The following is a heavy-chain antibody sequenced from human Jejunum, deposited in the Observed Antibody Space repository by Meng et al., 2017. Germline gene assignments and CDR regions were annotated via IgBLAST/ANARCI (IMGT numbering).Heavy chain of an antibody. CDR2: INQDETTK. Sequence: GESLKISCVASGFSFSSYWMSWVRQSPGKGLELVANINQDETTKSYVDSVKGRFTISSDNAKNSFYLQMNTLRAEDTALYYCARDPGYGSFDIWGQGTMVTVSS. J-gene: IGHJ3*02. V-gene: IGHV3-7*01. CDR3: ARDPGYGSFDI. CDR1: GFSFSSYW. D-gene: IGHD5-18*01.